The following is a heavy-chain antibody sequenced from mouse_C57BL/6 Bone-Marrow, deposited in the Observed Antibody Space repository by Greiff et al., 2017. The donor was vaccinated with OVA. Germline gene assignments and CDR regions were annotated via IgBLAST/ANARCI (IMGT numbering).Heavy chain of an antibody. J-gene: IGHJ4*01. CDR2: IWGVGST. V-gene: IGHV2-6*01. D-gene: IGHD3-1*01. CDR1: GFSLTSYG. CDR3: ASDYLGAMDY. Sequence: VKLVESGPGLVAPSQSLSITCTVSGFSLTSYGVDWVRQSPGKGLEWLGVIWGVGSTNYNSALKSGLSISKDNSKSQVFLKMNSLQSDDTAMYYCASDYLGAMDYWGQGTSATVSS.